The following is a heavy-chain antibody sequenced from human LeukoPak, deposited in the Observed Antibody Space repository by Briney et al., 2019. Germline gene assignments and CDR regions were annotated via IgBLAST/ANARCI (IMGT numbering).Heavy chain of an antibody. CDR1: GFTFSNAW. J-gene: IGHJ4*02. D-gene: IGHD2-2*01. CDR2: IKSKTDGGTT. Sequence: AGGSLRLSCAASGFTFSNAWMSGVRQAPGKGLEWVGRIKSKTDGGTTDYAAPVKGRFTISRDDSKNTLYLQMNSLKTEDTAVYYCTTVQAGYCSSTSCPYYFDYWGQGTLVTVSS. V-gene: IGHV3-15*01. CDR3: TTVQAGYCSSTSCPYYFDY.